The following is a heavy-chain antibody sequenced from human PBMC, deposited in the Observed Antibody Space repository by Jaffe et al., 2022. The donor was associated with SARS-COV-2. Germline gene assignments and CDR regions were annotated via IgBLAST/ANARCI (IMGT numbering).Heavy chain of an antibody. Sequence: QVQLVESGGGVVQPGRSLRLSCAASGFTFSSYGIHWVRQAPGKGLEWVAVIWYDGSDKYYVDSVKGRFTISRDNSKNTLYLQMNSLRAEDTAVYYCARDSSESRYYFDYWGQGTLVTVSS. CDR2: IWYDGSDK. CDR1: GFTFSSYG. CDR3: ARDSSESRYYFDY. J-gene: IGHJ4*02. D-gene: IGHD6-6*01. V-gene: IGHV3-33*01.